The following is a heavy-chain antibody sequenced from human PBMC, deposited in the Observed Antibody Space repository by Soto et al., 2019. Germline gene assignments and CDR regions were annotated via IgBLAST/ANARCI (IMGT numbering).Heavy chain of an antibody. CDR2: INPSGGST. D-gene: IGHD5-12*01. CDR3: ARDRGDSGYDGYHYYYGMDV. Sequence: QVQLVQSGAEVKKPGASVKVSCKASGYTFTSYYMHWVRQAPGQGLEWMGIINPSGGSTSYAQKLQGRVTMTRDTSTSTVYMELSSLRSEDTAVYYCARDRGDSGYDGYHYYYGMDVWGQGTTVTVSS. CDR1: GYTFTSYY. J-gene: IGHJ6*02. V-gene: IGHV1-46*01.